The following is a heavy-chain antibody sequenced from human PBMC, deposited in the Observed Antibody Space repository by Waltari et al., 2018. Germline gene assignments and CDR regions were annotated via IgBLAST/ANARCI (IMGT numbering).Heavy chain of an antibody. J-gene: IGHJ4*02. Sequence: EVQLVEPGGGLVQPGGSLRLSCAGSGFTVSGNYMNWVRQAPGKGLEWVSIIYSGGSTYYADSVKGRFTISRDNSKNTLHLQMNSLRAEDTAVYFCSYGRFEYWGQGTLVTVSS. CDR1: GFTVSGNY. CDR2: IYSGGST. V-gene: IGHV3-66*02. CDR3: SYGRFEY. D-gene: IGHD5-18*01.